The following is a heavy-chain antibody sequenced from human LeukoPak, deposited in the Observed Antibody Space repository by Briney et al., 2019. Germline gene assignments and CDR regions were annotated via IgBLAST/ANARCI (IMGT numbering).Heavy chain of an antibody. Sequence: SETLSLTCTVSGGSISSYYWSWIRQPPARGLEWIGYIYYSGSTNYNPSLKSQVTISVDTSKNQFSLKLSSVTAADTAVYYCARAQSGSGWYNYYYYGMDVWGKGTTVTVSS. CDR1: GGSISSYY. J-gene: IGHJ6*04. D-gene: IGHD6-19*01. CDR2: IYYSGST. V-gene: IGHV4-59*01. CDR3: ARAQSGSGWYNYYYYGMDV.